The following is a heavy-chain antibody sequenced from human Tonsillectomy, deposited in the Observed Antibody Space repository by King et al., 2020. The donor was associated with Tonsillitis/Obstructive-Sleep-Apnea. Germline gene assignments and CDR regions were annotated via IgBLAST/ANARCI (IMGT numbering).Heavy chain of an antibody. V-gene: IGHV3-20*04. CDR3: ARRAGGWYGNAFDI. CDR1: GFTFDDYG. Sequence: VHLVESGGGVVRPGGSLRLSCAASGFTFDDYGMSWVRQAPGKGLEWVSGIYWNGGSTGYADSVKCRFSISRDNAKNSLYLQMNSLRAEDTALYYCARRAGGWYGNAFDIWGQGTMVTVSS. D-gene: IGHD6-19*01. J-gene: IGHJ3*02. CDR2: IYWNGGST.